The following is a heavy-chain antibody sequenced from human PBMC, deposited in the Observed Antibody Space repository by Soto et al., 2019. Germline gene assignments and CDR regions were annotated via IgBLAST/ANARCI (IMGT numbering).Heavy chain of an antibody. CDR3: AAVPYSYATSGTYFDY. J-gene: IGHJ4*02. CDR2: IVVGSGNT. Sequence: QMQLVQSGPEVKKPGTSVKVSCKASGFTFPSSAVQWVRQARGQRLEWIARIVVGSGNTNYAQKFQERLTISRDMSTTTAYMELSSLRSEATAAYYCAAVPYSYATSGTYFDYWGQGTLVTVSS. D-gene: IGHD3-22*01. V-gene: IGHV1-58*01. CDR1: GFTFPSSA.